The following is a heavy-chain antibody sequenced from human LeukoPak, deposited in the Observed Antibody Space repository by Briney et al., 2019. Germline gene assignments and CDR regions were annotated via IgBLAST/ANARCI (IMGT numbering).Heavy chain of an antibody. J-gene: IGHJ3*02. CDR1: GGPFSSYA. Sequence: GSSVKVSCKASGGPFSSYAISWVRLAPGQGLEWMGGIIPIFGTANYSQTFQDRVTITADESTSTAYMELSSPRSEATAVSYCAREPAFPLRFGELAHAFDIWGQGTTVTVSS. V-gene: IGHV1-69*01. CDR3: AREPAFPLRFGELAHAFDI. D-gene: IGHD3-10*01. CDR2: IIPIFGTA.